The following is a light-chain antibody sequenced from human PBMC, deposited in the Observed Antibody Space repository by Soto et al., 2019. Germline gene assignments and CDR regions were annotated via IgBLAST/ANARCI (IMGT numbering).Light chain of an antibody. J-gene: IGKJ3*01. Sequence: DIQMTQSPFSLSASVGDRVTITCRASEGVRNQLGWFQQKPGKAPKSLIYDASSLQSGVPSRFSGSGSGTYFTLTINSLQPEDFAPYYCQQYNDHPFTFGPGTKVDI. CDR2: DAS. V-gene: IGKV1-16*01. CDR3: QQYNDHPFT. CDR1: EGVRNQ.